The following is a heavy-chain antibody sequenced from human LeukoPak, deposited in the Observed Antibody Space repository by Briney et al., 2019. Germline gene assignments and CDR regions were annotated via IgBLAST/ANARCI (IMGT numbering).Heavy chain of an antibody. CDR1: GYTLTELS. CDR3: ATPNPMPIIAAAGTRVNYFDY. CDR2: FDPEDGET. Sequence: ASVKVSCKVSGYTLTELSMHWVRQAPGKGLEWMGGFDPEDGETIYAQKFQGRVTMTEDTSTDTAYMELSSLRSEDTAVYYCATPNPMPIIAAAGTRVNYFDYWGQGTLVTVSS. D-gene: IGHD6-13*01. V-gene: IGHV1-24*01. J-gene: IGHJ4*02.